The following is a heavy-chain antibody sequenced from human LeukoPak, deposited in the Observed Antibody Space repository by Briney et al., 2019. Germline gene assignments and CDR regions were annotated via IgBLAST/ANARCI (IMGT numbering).Heavy chain of an antibody. D-gene: IGHD3-10*01. Sequence: SGTLSLTCAVSGGSISSSNWWSWVRQPPGKGLEWIGEIYHSGSTNYNPSLKSRVTISVDKSKNQFSLKLSSVTAADTAVYYCARARGSGSSKYYFDYWGQGTLVTVSS. CDR1: GGSISSSNW. CDR2: IYHSGST. CDR3: ARARGSGSSKYYFDY. J-gene: IGHJ4*02. V-gene: IGHV4-4*02.